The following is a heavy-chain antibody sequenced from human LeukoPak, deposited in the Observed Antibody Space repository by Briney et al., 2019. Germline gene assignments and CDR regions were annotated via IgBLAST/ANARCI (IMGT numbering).Heavy chain of an antibody. V-gene: IGHV5-51*01. CDR1: GYSFTNYW. J-gene: IGHJ4*02. D-gene: IGHD1-26*01. CDR3: ARPGIVGLTTFDY. CDR2: IYPGDSDT. Sequence: GESLQISCQASGYSFTNYWIGWVRQMPGKGLEWMGIIYPGDSDTRYSPSFQGQVTISADKSISTAYLQWNSLKASDTAMYYCARPGIVGLTTFDYWGQGTLVTVSS.